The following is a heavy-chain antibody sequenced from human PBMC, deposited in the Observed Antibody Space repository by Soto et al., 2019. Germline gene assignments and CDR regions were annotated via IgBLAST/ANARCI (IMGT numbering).Heavy chain of an antibody. CDR2: ISAYNGNT. CDR1: GYTFTNYG. CDR3: ARVGAYCVSTSCHDY. D-gene: IGHD2-2*01. Sequence: QVQLVQSGAEVKKPGALVKVSCKASGYTFTNYGISWVRQAPGQGLEWMGWISAYNGNTDYAQKLQGRVTMTTDTSTSTAYMELRSLRSDDTAVYYCARVGAYCVSTSCHDYWGQGTLVTVSS. J-gene: IGHJ4*02. V-gene: IGHV1-18*01.